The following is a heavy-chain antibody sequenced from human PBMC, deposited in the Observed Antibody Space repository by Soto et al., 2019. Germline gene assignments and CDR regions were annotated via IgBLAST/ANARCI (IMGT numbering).Heavy chain of an antibody. Sequence: ASVKVSCKASGYTFTSYDLNWVRQATGQGLEWMGWMNPNSGNTGYAQKFQGRVTMTRNTSISTAYMELSSLRSEDTAVYYCARGIVVVPAAMSWGLPWPVDYWGQGTLVTVSS. D-gene: IGHD2-2*01. CDR3: ARGIVVVPAAMSWGLPWPVDY. CDR1: GYTFTSYD. CDR2: MNPNSGNT. J-gene: IGHJ4*02. V-gene: IGHV1-8*01.